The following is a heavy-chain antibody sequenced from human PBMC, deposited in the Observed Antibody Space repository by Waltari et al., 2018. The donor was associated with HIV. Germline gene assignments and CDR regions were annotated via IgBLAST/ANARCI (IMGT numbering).Heavy chain of an antibody. J-gene: IGHJ4*02. Sequence: QVQLVQSGAEVKKPGASVKVSCRTSGYTFTNHDFNWVRQAAGQGLEWMGWMNPNSGNTGFAQNFQGRVTMTRNSSISTAYMELRSLKSEDTALYYCARSLTSRPGYGGVMAFWGQGSLVTVSS. CDR1: GYTFTNHD. CDR2: MNPNSGNT. V-gene: IGHV1-8*01. CDR3: ARSLTSRPGYGGVMAF. D-gene: IGHD3-16*01.